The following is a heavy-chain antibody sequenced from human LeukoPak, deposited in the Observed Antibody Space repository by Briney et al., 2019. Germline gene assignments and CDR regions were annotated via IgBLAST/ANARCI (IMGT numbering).Heavy chain of an antibody. CDR2: IYNSGSN. CDR3: ATRGY. V-gene: IGHV4-59*08. D-gene: IGHD3-10*01. CDR1: GGSISSDY. Sequence: PSETLSLTCTVSGGSISSDYWQWIRQPPGKGLEWIGYIYNSGSNNYNPSLKSRVTISIDTSKNQFSLKLTSVTAADKAVYYCATRGYWGQGTLVTVSS. J-gene: IGHJ4*02.